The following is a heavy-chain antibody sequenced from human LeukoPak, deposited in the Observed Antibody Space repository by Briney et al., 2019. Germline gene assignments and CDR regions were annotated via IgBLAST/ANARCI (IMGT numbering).Heavy chain of an antibody. CDR2: ISSSSSTI. V-gene: IGHV3-48*04. J-gene: IGHJ4*02. CDR3: AREYTPHYYDSSGKFDY. Sequence: PGGSLRLSCAASGFTFSSYSMNWVRQAPGKGLEWVSYISSSSSTIYYADSVEGRFTISRDNAKNSLYLQMNSLRAEDTAVYYCAREYTPHYYDSSGKFDYWGQGTLVTVSS. CDR1: GFTFSSYS. D-gene: IGHD3-22*01.